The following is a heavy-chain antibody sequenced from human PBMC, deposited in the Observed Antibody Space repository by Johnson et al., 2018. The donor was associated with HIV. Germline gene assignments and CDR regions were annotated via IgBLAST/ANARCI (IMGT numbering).Heavy chain of an antibody. CDR1: GFTFSSYG. CDR2: IRYDGSNK. CDR3: PVDTEAFDI. Sequence: QVQLLESGGGLVQPGGSLTLSCAASGFTFSSYGMHWVRQAPGKGLEWVAFIRYDGSNKYYADPVKGRFTISRDNSKNTLYLQMNSLRAEDTAVYYCPVDTEAFDIWGQGTMVTVSS. J-gene: IGHJ3*02. V-gene: IGHV3-30*02. D-gene: IGHD1-14*01.